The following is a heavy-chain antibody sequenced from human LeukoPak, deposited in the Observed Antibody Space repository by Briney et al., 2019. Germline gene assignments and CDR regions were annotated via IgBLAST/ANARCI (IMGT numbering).Heavy chain of an antibody. CDR3: AREVRGGYCRSNSCYTS. J-gene: IGHJ4*02. Sequence: GGSLRLSCAASGFTFSSYSMNWLRPAPGKGLEGVSSISCSSSYIYYADSVKGRFTISRDNAKNSLYLQMNSLRDEDTAVYYCAREVRGGYCRSNSCYTSWGKGTLVTVSS. CDR1: GFTFSSYS. D-gene: IGHD2-2*02. CDR2: ISCSSSYI. V-gene: IGHV3-21*01.